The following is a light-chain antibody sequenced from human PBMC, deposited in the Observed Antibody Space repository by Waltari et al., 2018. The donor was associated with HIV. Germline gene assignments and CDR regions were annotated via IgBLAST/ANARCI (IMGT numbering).Light chain of an antibody. CDR1: SSNVGSDDL. V-gene: IGLV2-23*02. Sequence: QSALTQPASVSGSPGHSLTISCTRTSSNVGSDDLVSRYQQHPGEAPKLIIYEVTKRPSGVSNRFSGSKSGNTASLTISGLQAEDEADYYCCSCPRSGIRYVFGTGTKVTVL. CDR3: CSCPRSGIRYV. J-gene: IGLJ1*01. CDR2: EVT.